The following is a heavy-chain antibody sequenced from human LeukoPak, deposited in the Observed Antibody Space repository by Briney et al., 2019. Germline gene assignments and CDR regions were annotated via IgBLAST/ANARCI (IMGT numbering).Heavy chain of an antibody. CDR3: ARVNGDAHFAC. Sequence: NPSETLPLTCTVSGGSISSGSYYWSWIRQHPGKGLEWIGYIYNSGSTYYNPSLKSRVIISVDTSKNQFSLKPTSVTAADTAVYYCARVNGDAHFACSSQGTLVTVSS. CDR2: IYNSGST. V-gene: IGHV4-31*03. J-gene: IGHJ4*02. D-gene: IGHD4-17*01. CDR1: GGSISSGSYY.